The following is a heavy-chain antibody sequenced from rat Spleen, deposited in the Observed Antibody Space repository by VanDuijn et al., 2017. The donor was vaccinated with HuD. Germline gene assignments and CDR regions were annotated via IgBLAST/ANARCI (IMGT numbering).Heavy chain of an antibody. Sequence: QVQLKESGPGLVQPSQTLSLTCTVSGFSLTSNSVSWVRQPPGKGLEWMGAIWSGGSTDYNSAIKSRLSISRDTSKSQVFLKMNSLQTEDTAMYFCASGMDAWGQGASVTVSS. CDR1: GFSLTSNS. CDR2: IWSGGST. J-gene: IGHJ4*01. CDR3: ASGMDA. V-gene: IGHV2-1*01.